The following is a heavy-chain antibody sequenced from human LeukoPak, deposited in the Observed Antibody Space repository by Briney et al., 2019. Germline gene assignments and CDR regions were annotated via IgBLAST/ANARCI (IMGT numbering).Heavy chain of an antibody. Sequence: ASVKVSCKASGYTFTGYYMHWVRQAPGQGLEWMGWINPNSGGTNYAQKFQGRVTMTRDTSISTAYMELSRLRPDDTAVYYCARVSSVDIVATTYNWFDPWGQGTLVTVSS. CDR3: ARVSSVDIVATTYNWFDP. CDR2: INPNSGGT. CDR1: GYTFTGYY. V-gene: IGHV1-2*02. D-gene: IGHD5-12*01. J-gene: IGHJ5*02.